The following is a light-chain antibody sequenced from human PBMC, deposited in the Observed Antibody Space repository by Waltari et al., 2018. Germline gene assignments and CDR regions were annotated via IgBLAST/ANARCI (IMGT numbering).Light chain of an antibody. CDR3: QSYDTGLSAYV. CDR2: RKN. V-gene: IGLV1-40*01. J-gene: IGLJ1*01. CDR1: TSNIGAGFD. Sequence: QSVLTQPPSVSGAPGQRVAISCTGTTSNIGAGFDVHWNRQAPGTAPKLLIYRKNKRPAGVPDRFSGSKSGTSASLAITALQAADESDYYCQSYDTGLSAYVFGTGTKVIVL.